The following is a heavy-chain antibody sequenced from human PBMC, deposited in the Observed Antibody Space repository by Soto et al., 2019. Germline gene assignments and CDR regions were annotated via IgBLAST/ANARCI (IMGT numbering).Heavy chain of an antibody. Sequence: ASVKVSCKASGYTFTSYGISWVRQAPGQGLEWMGWISAYNGNTNYAQKLQGRVTMTTDTSTSTAYMELRSLRSDDTAVYYCARFSSRPNYDFWSGYYFYFDYWGQGTLVIV. CDR3: ARFSSRPNYDFWSGYYFYFDY. D-gene: IGHD3-3*01. V-gene: IGHV1-18*01. CDR2: ISAYNGNT. J-gene: IGHJ4*02. CDR1: GYTFTSYG.